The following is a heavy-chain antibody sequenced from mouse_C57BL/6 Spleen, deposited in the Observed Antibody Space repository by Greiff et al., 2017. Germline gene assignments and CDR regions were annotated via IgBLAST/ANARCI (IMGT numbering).Heavy chain of an antibody. CDR3: ARLGDYEGYFDV. D-gene: IGHD2-4*01. CDR2: INPSTGGT. Sequence: EVKLQESGPELVKPGASVKISCKASGYSFTGYYMNWVKQSPEKSLEWIGEINPSTGGTTYNQKFKAKATLTVDKSSSTAYMQLKSLTSEDSAVYYCARLGDYEGYFDVWGTGTTVTVSS. J-gene: IGHJ1*03. CDR1: GYSFTGYY. V-gene: IGHV1-42*01.